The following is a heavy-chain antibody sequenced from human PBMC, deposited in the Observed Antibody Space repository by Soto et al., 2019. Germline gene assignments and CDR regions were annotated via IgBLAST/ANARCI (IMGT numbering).Heavy chain of an antibody. CDR1: GGTFSSYA. V-gene: IGHV3-30*09. Sequence: GGSLRLSCAASGGTFSSYAMHWVRQAPGKGLEWVAIISYDGSNKYYADSVKGRFAISRDNSKNTLFLQMNSLRAEDTAVYYCARVSSGPFDYWGQGTLVTVSS. CDR2: ISYDGSNK. D-gene: IGHD2-15*01. CDR3: ARVSSGPFDY. J-gene: IGHJ4*02.